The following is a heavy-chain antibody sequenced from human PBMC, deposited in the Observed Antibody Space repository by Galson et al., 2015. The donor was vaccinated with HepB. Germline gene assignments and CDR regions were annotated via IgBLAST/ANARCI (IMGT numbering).Heavy chain of an antibody. Sequence: SLRLSCAASGFTFSSYAMRWVRQAPGKGLEWVSAISGSGGSTYYTDSVKGRFTISRDNSKNTLYLQMNSLRAEDTAVYYCAKDLAIQGWFDPWGQGTLVTVSS. CDR3: AKDLAIQGWFDP. CDR2: ISGSGGST. J-gene: IGHJ5*02. D-gene: IGHD3-3*01. CDR1: GFTFSSYA. V-gene: IGHV3-23*01.